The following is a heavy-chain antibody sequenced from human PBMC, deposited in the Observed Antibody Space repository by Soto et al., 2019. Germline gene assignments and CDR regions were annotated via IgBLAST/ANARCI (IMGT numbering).Heavy chain of an antibody. CDR3: ARGGPVVPAAKAAVFY. D-gene: IGHD2-2*01. CDR1: GFTFSDYY. V-gene: IGHV3-11*06. Sequence: QVQLVESGGHLVKPGGSLRLSCAASGFTFSDYYMSWVRQAPGKGLEWISYISTGSSYTKYSDSVEGRFTVSRDNAKNSLYLQMNSLRDEDSGVYYCARGGPVVPAAKAAVFYWGQGTLVTVSS. CDR2: ISTGSSYT. J-gene: IGHJ4*02.